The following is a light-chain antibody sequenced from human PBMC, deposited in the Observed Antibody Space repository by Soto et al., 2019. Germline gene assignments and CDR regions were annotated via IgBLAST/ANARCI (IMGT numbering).Light chain of an antibody. CDR1: QGISSY. V-gene: IGKV1-9*01. CDR2: AAS. Sequence: DIPLTQSPSFLSASIRDRVSITCRASQGISSYLAWYQQKPGKAPNLLIYAASALQSGVPSRFSGSGSGTEFTLTISSLQPEDSATYYCQQLSTYPLTFGGGTRVEIK. J-gene: IGKJ4*01. CDR3: QQLSTYPLT.